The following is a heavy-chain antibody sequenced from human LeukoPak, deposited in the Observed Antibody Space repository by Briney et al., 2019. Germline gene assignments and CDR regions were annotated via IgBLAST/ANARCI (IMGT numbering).Heavy chain of an antibody. V-gene: IGHV1-18*01. D-gene: IGHD6-13*01. Sequence: ASVTVSCKASGYTFTSYGISWVRQAPGQGLEWMGWISAYNGNTNYAQKLQGRVTMTTDTSTSTAYMELRSLRSDDTAVYYCARDKWIAAAGPSPVDYWGQGTLVTVSS. CDR1: GYTFTSYG. CDR2: ISAYNGNT. J-gene: IGHJ4*02. CDR3: ARDKWIAAAGPSPVDY.